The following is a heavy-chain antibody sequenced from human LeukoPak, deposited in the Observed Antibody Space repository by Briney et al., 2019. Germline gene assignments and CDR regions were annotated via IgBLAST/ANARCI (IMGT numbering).Heavy chain of an antibody. D-gene: IGHD2/OR15-2a*01. CDR1: GFTFSDYA. CDR3: AKETLSNSWDIDFDY. Sequence: GGSLRLSCAASGFTFSDYAMSWVRQAPGEGLEWVSSISDNAGAIHYADSVKGRFTISRDKSKNTMYLQMNSLRAEDTTVYYCAKETLSNSWDIDFDYWGQGTLVAVSS. CDR2: ISDNAGAI. J-gene: IGHJ4*02. V-gene: IGHV3-23*01.